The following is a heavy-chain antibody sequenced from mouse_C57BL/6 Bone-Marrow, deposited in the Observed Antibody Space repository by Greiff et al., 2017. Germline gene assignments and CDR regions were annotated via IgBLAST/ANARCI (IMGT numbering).Heavy chain of an antibody. J-gene: IGHJ4*01. V-gene: IGHV2-6-1*01. D-gene: IGHD1-1*01. CDR3: ARHDPLSTVVAPDAMDY. Sequence: VQVVESGPGLVAPSQSLSITCTVSGFSLTSYGVHWVRQPPGKGLEWLVVIWSDGSTTYNSALKSRLSISKDNSKNQVFIKMNSLQTDDTAMYCCARHDPLSTVVAPDAMDYWGQGTSVTVSS. CDR2: IWSDGST. CDR1: GFSLTSYG.